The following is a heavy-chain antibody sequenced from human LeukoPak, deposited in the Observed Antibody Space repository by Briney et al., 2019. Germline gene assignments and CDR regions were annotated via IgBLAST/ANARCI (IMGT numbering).Heavy chain of an antibody. CDR1: GFTFSFSG. D-gene: IGHD6-13*01. V-gene: IGHV3-30*18. Sequence: PGRSLRLYCAASGFTFSFSGMYWVRQAPGKGLDWVAFISDDGSRKYYADSVKGRFTISRDNSKNTLFLQMNGLRTEDTAVYYCAKDRSTTWSFDYWGQGTLVTVSS. J-gene: IGHJ4*02. CDR3: AKDRSTTWSFDY. CDR2: ISDDGSRK.